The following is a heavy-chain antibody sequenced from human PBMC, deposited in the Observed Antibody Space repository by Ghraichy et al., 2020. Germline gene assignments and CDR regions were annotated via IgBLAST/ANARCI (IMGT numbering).Heavy chain of an antibody. Sequence: GGSLRLSCAASGFTFSSYGMHWVRQAPGKGLEWVAVISYDGSNKYYADSVKGRFTISRDNSKNTLYLQMNSLRAEDTAVYYCAQGGGSCWGQGTLVTVSS. CDR2: ISYDGSNK. CDR3: AQGGGSC. CDR1: GFTFSSYG. V-gene: IGHV3-30*03. J-gene: IGHJ4*02. D-gene: IGHD1-26*01.